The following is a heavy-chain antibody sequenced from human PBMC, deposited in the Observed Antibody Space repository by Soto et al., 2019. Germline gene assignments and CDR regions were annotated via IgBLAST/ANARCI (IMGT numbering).Heavy chain of an antibody. V-gene: IGHV3-23*01. Sequence: EVQLLESGGGLVQHGGSLRLSCAASGFTFSSYAMSWVRQAPGKGLEWVSGISGSGGSTYYADSVKGRFTISRDKSKNTLYRQRTSRRGEDTAVYYCAKALSSGPPYYYYGMDVWGQGTTVTVSS. CDR2: ISGSGGST. CDR3: AKALSSGPPYYYYGMDV. CDR1: GFTFSSYA. J-gene: IGHJ6*02.